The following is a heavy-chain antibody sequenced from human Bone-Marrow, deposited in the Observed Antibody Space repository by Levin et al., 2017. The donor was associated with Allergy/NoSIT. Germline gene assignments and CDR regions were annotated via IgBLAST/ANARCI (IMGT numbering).Heavy chain of an antibody. J-gene: IGHJ2*01. CDR2: FDPERGEA. D-gene: IGHD1-1*01. Sequence: ASVKVSCEVSGYTATALPMHWVRQAPGKGLEWMGGFDPERGEAVYARKFHGRVTMTEDSYTDKAYMELGSLTSEDTAVYFCARDLDGAGRCFDLWGRGTLVTVSS. V-gene: IGHV1-24*01. CDR3: ARDLDGAGRCFDL. CDR1: GYTATALP.